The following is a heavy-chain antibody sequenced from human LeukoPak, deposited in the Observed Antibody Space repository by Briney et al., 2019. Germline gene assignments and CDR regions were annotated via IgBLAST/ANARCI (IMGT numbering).Heavy chain of an antibody. CDR3: ARVGSGWSLDY. Sequence: PGRSLRLSCTASGFNFRSYGMHWVRQAPGKGLEWVAVISYDGNNKLYADSVKGRFTISRDNFKNTLHLQMNSLRAEDTAVYYCARVGSGWSLDYWGQGTLVTVSS. CDR2: ISYDGNNK. CDR1: GFNFRSYG. V-gene: IGHV3-33*05. D-gene: IGHD6-19*01. J-gene: IGHJ4*02.